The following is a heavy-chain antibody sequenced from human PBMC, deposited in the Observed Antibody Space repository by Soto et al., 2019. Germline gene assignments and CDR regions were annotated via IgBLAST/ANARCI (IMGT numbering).Heavy chain of an antibody. CDR1: GGSISSYY. CDR3: ARVGTPPLYYFDY. Sequence: SETLSLTCTVSGGSISSYYWSWIRQPPGKGLEWIGYIYYSGSTNYNPSLKSRVTISVDTSKNQFSLKLSSVTAADTAVYYCARVGTPPLYYFDYWGQGTLVTVSS. V-gene: IGHV4-59*01. CDR2: IYYSGST. D-gene: IGHD2-15*01. J-gene: IGHJ4*02.